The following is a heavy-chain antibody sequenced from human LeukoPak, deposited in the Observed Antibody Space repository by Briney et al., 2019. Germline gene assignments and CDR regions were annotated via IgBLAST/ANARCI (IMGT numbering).Heavy chain of an antibody. Sequence: GGSLRLSCAASGFTFSSYSMSWVRQAPGKGLEWVSSISSSSSYIYYADSVKGRFTISRDNSKNTLYLQMNSLRAEDTAVYYCVPGGRDNYYYYYMDVWGKGTTVTVSS. CDR2: ISSSSSYI. V-gene: IGHV3-21*01. J-gene: IGHJ6*03. CDR3: VPGGRDNYYYYYMDV. D-gene: IGHD3-16*01. CDR1: GFTFSSYS.